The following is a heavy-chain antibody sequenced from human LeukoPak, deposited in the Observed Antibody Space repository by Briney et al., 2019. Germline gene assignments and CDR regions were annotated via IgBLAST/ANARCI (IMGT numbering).Heavy chain of an antibody. CDR1: GYTFTSYY. D-gene: IGHD2-8*01. Sequence: ASVKVSCKASGYTFTSYYMHWVRQAPGQGLEWMGIINPSGGSTSYAQKFQGRVTMTRDMSTSTVYMELSSLRSEDTAVYYCARDGLGYCTNGVCYTAGRNWFDPWGQGTLVTVSS. CDR3: ARDGLGYCTNGVCYTAGRNWFDP. V-gene: IGHV1-46*01. J-gene: IGHJ5*02. CDR2: INPSGGST.